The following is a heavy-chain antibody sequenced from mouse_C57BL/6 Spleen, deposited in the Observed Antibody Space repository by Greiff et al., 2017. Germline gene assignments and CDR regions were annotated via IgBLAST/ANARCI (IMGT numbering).Heavy chain of an antibody. D-gene: IGHD2-3*01. J-gene: IGHJ4*01. CDR2: IDPSDSYT. Sequence: QVQLQQPGAELVKPGASVKLSCKASGYTFTSYWMQWVKQRPGQGLEWIGAIDPSDSYTNYNQKFKGKATLTVDTSSSTDYMQLSSLTSEDSAVYYCTRSPDGYCHAMDYWGQGTSVTVSS. CDR3: TRSPDGYCHAMDY. V-gene: IGHV1-50*01. CDR1: GYTFTSYW.